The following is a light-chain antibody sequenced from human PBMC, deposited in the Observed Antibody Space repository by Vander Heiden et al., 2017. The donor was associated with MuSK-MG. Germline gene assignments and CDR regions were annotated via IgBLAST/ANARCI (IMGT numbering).Light chain of an antibody. CDR2: AAS. V-gene: IGKV1-NL1*01. Sequence: DIQMTQSPSSLSASAGDRVTITCRASQGISNCLAWYQQKPGKAPKFLLYAASTLGSGVPSRFSGSGSGTDYTLTISSLQPEDFATYYCQEYYSSIGTFGQGTKVEIK. J-gene: IGKJ1*01. CDR3: QEYYSSIGT. CDR1: QGISNC.